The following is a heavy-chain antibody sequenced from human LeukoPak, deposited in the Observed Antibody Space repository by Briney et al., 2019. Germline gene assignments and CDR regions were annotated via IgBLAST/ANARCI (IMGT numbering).Heavy chain of an antibody. CDR2: IYTTEST. CDR1: GASINSDNYY. CDR3: ANGTNWFDP. D-gene: IGHD1-14*01. Sequence: SQTLSLTCTVSGASINSDNYYWSWIRQPAGKGLEWIGRIYTTESTNYNPSLNSRVSISVDTSKNQFSLKLSSVTAADTVVYYCANGTNWFDPWGQGTLVTVSS. J-gene: IGHJ5*02. V-gene: IGHV4-61*02.